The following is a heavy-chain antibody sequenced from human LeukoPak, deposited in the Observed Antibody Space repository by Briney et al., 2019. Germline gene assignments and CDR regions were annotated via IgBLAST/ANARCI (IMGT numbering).Heavy chain of an antibody. CDR2: IIPIFGTA. Sequence: SVKVSCKASGGTFSSYAISWVRQAPGQGLEWMGGIIPIFGTANYAQKFQGRVMITADESTSTAYMELSSLRSEDTAVYYCAKVPASIAAAGFDYWGQGTLVTVSP. CDR1: GGTFSSYA. CDR3: AKVPASIAAAGFDY. D-gene: IGHD6-13*01. J-gene: IGHJ4*02. V-gene: IGHV1-69*13.